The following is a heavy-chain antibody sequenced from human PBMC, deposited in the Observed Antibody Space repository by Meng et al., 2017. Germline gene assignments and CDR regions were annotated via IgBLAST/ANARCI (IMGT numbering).Heavy chain of an antibody. Sequence: TFSSYAMSWVRQAPGKGLEWIGSIYYSGSTYYNPSLKSRVTISADTSKNQFSLKLSSVTAADTAVYYCAREPNIDYWGQGTLVTVSS. D-gene: IGHD1/OR15-1a*01. CDR3: AREPNIDY. CDR1: TFSSYA. CDR2: IYYSGST. J-gene: IGHJ4*02. V-gene: IGHV4-39*07.